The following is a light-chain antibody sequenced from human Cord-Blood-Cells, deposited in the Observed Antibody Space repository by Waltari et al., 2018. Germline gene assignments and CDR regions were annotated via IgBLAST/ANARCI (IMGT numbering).Light chain of an antibody. CDR3: QAWDSSTAV. V-gene: IGLV3-1*01. Sequence: SYELTQPPSVSVSPGQTASIPCSGDKLEDKYAGWYQQKPGQSPVLVIYQDSKRPSGIPERFSGSNSGNTATLTISGTQAMDEADYYCQAWDSSTAVFGGGTKLTVL. J-gene: IGLJ3*02. CDR1: KLEDKY. CDR2: QDS.